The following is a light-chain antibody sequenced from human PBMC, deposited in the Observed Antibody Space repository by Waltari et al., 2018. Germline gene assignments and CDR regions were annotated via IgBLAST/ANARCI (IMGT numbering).Light chain of an antibody. CDR3: QQYYSTPPT. CDR2: WAS. CDR1: QSVLYSSNNKNY. J-gene: IGKJ1*01. Sequence: DIVMTQSPDSLAVSLGERATINCKSSQSVLYSSNNKNYLAWFQQKPGQPSKLLLYWASTRESGVPDRFSGSGSGTDFTLTISTLQAEDVAVYYCQQYYSTPPTFGQGTKVEIK. V-gene: IGKV4-1*01.